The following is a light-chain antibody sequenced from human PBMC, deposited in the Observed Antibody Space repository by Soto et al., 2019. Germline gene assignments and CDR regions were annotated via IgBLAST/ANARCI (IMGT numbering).Light chain of an antibody. Sequence: QLTQSQSSLSASVGDRVTITCRATQPINRYLAWYQQKPGAAPKLLIYAATTLQIGVPSRFSGGASGTVFTLTISSLQSDDFATYYCQQLNGYPPEFGQGTKVEVK. CDR2: AAT. J-gene: IGKJ1*01. CDR1: QPINRY. V-gene: IGKV1-9*01. CDR3: QQLNGYPPE.